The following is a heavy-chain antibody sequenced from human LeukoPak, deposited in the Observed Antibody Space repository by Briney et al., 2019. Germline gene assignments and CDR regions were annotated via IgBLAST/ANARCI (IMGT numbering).Heavy chain of an antibody. Sequence: GASVTVSCKASGYTFTSYAMYWVRQAPGQRLEWMGWINAGNGNTKYSQKFQGRVTITRDTSASTVYMELTSLRSEDTAVYYCGRSDYGDYGITYWGQGTLVTVSS. D-gene: IGHD4-17*01. J-gene: IGHJ4*02. CDR1: GYTFTSYA. V-gene: IGHV1-3*01. CDR2: INAGNGNT. CDR3: GRSDYGDYGITY.